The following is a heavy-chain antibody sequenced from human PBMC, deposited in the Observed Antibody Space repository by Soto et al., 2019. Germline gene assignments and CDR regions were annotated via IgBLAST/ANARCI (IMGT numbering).Heavy chain of an antibody. V-gene: IGHV1-69*06. CDR3: ASGQSRENIMDV. CDR2: IIPIFGTA. Sequence: SVNRDFRGSGDTLIIYAISWGRHTPGQGLEWMGGIIPIFGTANYAQKFQGRVTITADKSTSTAYMELSSLRSEDTAVYYCASGQSRENIMDVWGQATTVTVPS. J-gene: IGHJ6*02. CDR1: GDTLIIYA.